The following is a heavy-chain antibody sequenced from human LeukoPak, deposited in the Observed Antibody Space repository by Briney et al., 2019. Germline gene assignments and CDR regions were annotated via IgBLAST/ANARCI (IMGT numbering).Heavy chain of an antibody. CDR2: ISGSGGST. V-gene: IGHV3-23*01. J-gene: IGHJ3*02. Sequence: GGSLRLSCAASGFTFSSYGMSWVRQAPGKGLEWVSAISGSGGSTYYADSVKGRFTISRDNSKNTLYLQMNSLRAEDTAVYYCAKVRGGVAMVRGVILAAFDIWGQGTMVTVSS. D-gene: IGHD3-10*01. CDR1: GFTFSSYG. CDR3: AKVRGGVAMVRGVILAAFDI.